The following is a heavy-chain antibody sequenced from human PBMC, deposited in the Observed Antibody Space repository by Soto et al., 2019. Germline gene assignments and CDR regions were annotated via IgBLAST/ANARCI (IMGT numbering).Heavy chain of an antibody. D-gene: IGHD5-12*01. CDR3: AKVKWLRLKYYYYGMDV. J-gene: IGHJ6*02. CDR2: IYSGGSGGST. V-gene: IGHV3-53*01. CDR1: GFTVSGNY. Sequence: GGSLRLSCAASGFTVSGNYMSWVRQAPGKGLEWVSVIYSGGSGGSTYYADSVKGRFTISRDNSKNTLYLQMNSLRAEDTAVYYCAKVKWLRLKYYYYGMDVWGQGTTVTVSS.